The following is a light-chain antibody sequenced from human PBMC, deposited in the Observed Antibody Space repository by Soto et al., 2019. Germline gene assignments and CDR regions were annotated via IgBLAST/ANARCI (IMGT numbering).Light chain of an antibody. CDR1: LSLTMW. Sequence: DIHMTQSPSTLSASVGDRVTITCRASLSLTMWLAGHQQKPGKAPNLLIYKTSSLESGVPSRFSGSGSGTEFTLTISSLQPDDFATYYCQHWTHYSWTFGQGTKVEVK. CDR3: QHWTHYSWT. CDR2: KTS. V-gene: IGKV1-5*03. J-gene: IGKJ1*01.